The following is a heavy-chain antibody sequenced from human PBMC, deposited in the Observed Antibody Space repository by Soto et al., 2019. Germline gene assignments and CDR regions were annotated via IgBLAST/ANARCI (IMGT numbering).Heavy chain of an antibody. D-gene: IGHD3-22*01. CDR1: GRTSRGLC. Sequence: PVGLLRHSCAVSGRTSRGLCRHRVSQATGKGLVWVSRINGSGSGTYYVDSVKGRFTISRDNSKNTLYLQMNSLRAEDTAVYYCAKSRAIYCDSSGLGGNLDYSGQGTLVTVSS. J-gene: IGHJ4*02. CDR2: INGSGSGT. CDR3: AKSRAIYCDSSGLGGNLDY. V-gene: IGHV3-23*01.